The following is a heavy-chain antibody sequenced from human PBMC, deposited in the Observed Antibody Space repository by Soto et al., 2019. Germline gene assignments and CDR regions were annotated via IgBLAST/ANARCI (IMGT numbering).Heavy chain of an antibody. CDR2: FSAGGRA. Sequence: EVQLLESGGGLVQPGGSLRLSCEASGFYFSSYALSGVRQAPGKGLEWVSTFSAGGRAYYADSVKGRFTIAKDFSKNTLHLQTNSLRAEDTAVYYCAKESMPEHYGDTLFDHWGQGTRVTVSS. CDR3: AKESMPEHYGDTLFDH. J-gene: IGHJ4*02. D-gene: IGHD4-17*01. V-gene: IGHV3-23*01. CDR1: GFYFSSYA.